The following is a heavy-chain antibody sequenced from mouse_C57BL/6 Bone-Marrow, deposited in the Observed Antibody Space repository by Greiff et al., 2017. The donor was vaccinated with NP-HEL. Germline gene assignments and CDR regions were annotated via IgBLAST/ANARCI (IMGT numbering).Heavy chain of an antibody. CDR1: FSPFPHYF. CDR2: IYPGGGYT. CDR3: SRWKLGWLHWYFDV. Sequence: LQPSVAALVRPGPSFPLSFPSSFSPFPHYFLFFSPPLPSPCLYWIGDIYPGGGYTNYNEKFKGKATLTADKSSSTAYMQFSSLTSEDSAIYYCSRWKLGWLHWYFDVWGTGTTVTVSS. J-gene: IGHJ1*03. D-gene: IGHD2-3*01. V-gene: IGHV1-63*01.